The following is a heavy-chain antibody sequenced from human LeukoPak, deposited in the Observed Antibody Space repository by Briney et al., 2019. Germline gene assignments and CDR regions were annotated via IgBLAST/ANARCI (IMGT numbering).Heavy chain of an antibody. Sequence: SETLSLTCTVSGGSVSNGSYYWDWIRQPPGKGLEWIGTIYYSGSTYYNPSLKSRVTISVDTSKNQFSLKLSSLSAADTAVYYCATDQGAAAGSLFFDYWGQGTLVTVSS. CDR3: ATDQGAAAGSLFFDY. CDR2: IYYSGST. D-gene: IGHD6-13*01. J-gene: IGHJ4*02. CDR1: GGSVSNGSYY. V-gene: IGHV4-39*07.